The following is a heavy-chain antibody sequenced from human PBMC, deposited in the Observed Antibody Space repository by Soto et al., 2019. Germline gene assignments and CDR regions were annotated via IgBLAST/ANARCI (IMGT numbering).Heavy chain of an antibody. CDR3: VRTACVINNCSYRGVR. CDR2: IGFDGTNI. CDR1: GFDFKTYG. Sequence: QGQLVESGGGVVQPGRSLRLSCVASGFDFKTYGMHWVRQAPGKGLEWVAVIGFDGTNIHYSDSVRGRFAISRDNSENTVAMQMNSLRVEDMALYYCVRTACVINNCSYRGVRWGQGTLVTV. J-gene: IGHJ4*02. D-gene: IGHD1-20*01. V-gene: IGHV3-33*01.